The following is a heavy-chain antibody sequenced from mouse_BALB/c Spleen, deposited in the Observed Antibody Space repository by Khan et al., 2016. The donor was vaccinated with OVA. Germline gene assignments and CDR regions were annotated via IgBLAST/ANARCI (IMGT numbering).Heavy chain of an antibody. CDR3: ARGNYYGYYFDY. CDR1: GYSITSGYA. D-gene: IGHD1-1*01. J-gene: IGHJ2*01. V-gene: IGHV3-2*02. CDR2: ISYSGVT. Sequence: EVKLLESGPGLVKPSQSLSLTCTVTGYSITSGYAWNWIRQFPGNKLEWMGYISYSGVTSYTPSLKSRISITRDTSKNQFFLPLNSVTTEDTATYYCARGNYYGYYFDYWGQGTTLTVSS.